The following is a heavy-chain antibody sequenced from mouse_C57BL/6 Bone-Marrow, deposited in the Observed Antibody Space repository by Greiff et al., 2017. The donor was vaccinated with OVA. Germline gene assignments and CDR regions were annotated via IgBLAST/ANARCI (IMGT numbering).Heavy chain of an antibody. CDR2: IYPGNSDT. D-gene: IGHD3-3*01. Sequence: VQLQQSGTVLARPGASVKMSCKTSGYTFTSYWMHWVKQRPGQGLEWIGAIYPGNSDTSYNQKFKGKAKLTAVTSARTAYMELSSLTNYDSAVYDCTSRAPFYWYFDVWGTGTTVTVSS. V-gene: IGHV1-5*01. J-gene: IGHJ1*03. CDR3: TSRAPFYWYFDV. CDR1: GYTFTSYW.